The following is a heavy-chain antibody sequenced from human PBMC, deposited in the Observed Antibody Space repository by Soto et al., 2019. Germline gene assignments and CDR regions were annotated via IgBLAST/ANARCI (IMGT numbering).Heavy chain of an antibody. Sequence: VGSLRLSCAASGFTFSNAWMSWVRQAPGKGLEWVGRIKSKTDGGTTDYAAPVKGRFTISRDDSKNTLYLQMNSLKTEDTAVYYCTIRRRYSYGFDYWGQGTLVTVSS. CDR2: IKSKTDGGTT. V-gene: IGHV3-15*01. CDR1: GFTFSNAW. D-gene: IGHD5-18*01. CDR3: TIRRRYSYGFDY. J-gene: IGHJ4*02.